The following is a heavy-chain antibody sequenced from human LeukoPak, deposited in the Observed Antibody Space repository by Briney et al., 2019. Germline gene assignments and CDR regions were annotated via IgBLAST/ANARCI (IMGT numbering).Heavy chain of an antibody. CDR3: AGHHPRNTVDF. V-gene: IGHV4-59*08. D-gene: IGHD2/OR15-2a*01. CDR2: IYYSGTT. Sequence: SETLSLTCAISGGSINNYYWNWIRQPPGKGLEWIGYIYYSGTTNYSPSLNSRVNISLDTAKNQFSLRLSSVTAADTAVYYCAGHHPRNTVDFWGQGTLVTVSS. J-gene: IGHJ4*02. CDR1: GGSINNYY.